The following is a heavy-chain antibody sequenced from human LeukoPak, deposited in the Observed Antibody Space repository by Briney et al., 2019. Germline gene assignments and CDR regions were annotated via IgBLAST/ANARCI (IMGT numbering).Heavy chain of an antibody. CDR1: GFTFRNYV. J-gene: IGHJ4*02. Sequence: GGSLRLSCAASGFTFRNYVIHWVRQAPGKGLEWVAVTSSDLNVKLYADSVKGRFTISRVNSRSTLYLQMNSLRPKDTAIYYCAREGYYGSGSPPSLYFDYWGQGTLVTVSS. V-gene: IGHV3-30-3*01. D-gene: IGHD3-10*01. CDR3: AREGYYGSGSPPSLYFDY. CDR2: TSSDLNVK.